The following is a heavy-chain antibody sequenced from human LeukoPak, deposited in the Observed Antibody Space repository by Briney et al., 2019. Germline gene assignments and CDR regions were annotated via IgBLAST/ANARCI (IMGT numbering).Heavy chain of an antibody. V-gene: IGHV3-30-3*01. D-gene: IGHD7-27*01. CDR1: GFTFSSYA. Sequence: GGSLRLSCAASGFTFSSYAMHWVRQAPGKGLEWVAVISYDGSNKYYADSVKGRFTISRDNSKNTLYLQMNSLRAEDTAVYDCARDQTGGLDYWGQGTLVTVSS. J-gene: IGHJ4*02. CDR2: ISYDGSNK. CDR3: ARDQTGGLDY.